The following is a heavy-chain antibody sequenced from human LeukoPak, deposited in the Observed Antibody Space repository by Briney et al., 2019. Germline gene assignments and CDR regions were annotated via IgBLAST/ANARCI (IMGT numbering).Heavy chain of an antibody. V-gene: IGHV3-33*01. J-gene: IGHJ4*02. CDR3: ARGEQQLVLPFDY. CDR1: GFTFSSYG. D-gene: IGHD6-13*01. Sequence: GGSLRLSCAASGFTFSSYGVHWVRQAPGKGLERVAVIWYDGSNKYYADSVKGRFIISRDNSKNTLYLQMNSLRAEDTAVYYCARGEQQLVLPFDYWGQGTLVTVSS. CDR2: IWYDGSNK.